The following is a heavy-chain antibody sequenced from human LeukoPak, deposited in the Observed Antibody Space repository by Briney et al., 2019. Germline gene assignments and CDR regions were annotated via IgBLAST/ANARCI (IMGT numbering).Heavy chain of an antibody. D-gene: IGHD6-6*01. CDR3: ARHVSAARPYFQH. CDR1: GGSFSGYY. CDR2: INHSGST. V-gene: IGHV4-34*01. Sequence: PSETLSLTCAVYGGSFSGYYWSWIRQPPGKGLEWIGEINHSGSTNYNPSLKSRVTISVDTSKNQFSLKLSSVTAADTAVYYCARHVSAARPYFQHWGQGTLVTVSS. J-gene: IGHJ1*01.